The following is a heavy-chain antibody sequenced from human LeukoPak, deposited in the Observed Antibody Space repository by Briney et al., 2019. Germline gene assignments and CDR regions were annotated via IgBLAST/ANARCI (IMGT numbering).Heavy chain of an antibody. CDR2: INPGSGVT. CDR1: GYTFTDYY. CDR3: ARDKGGATTQDY. J-gene: IGHJ4*02. Sequence: GASVRVSCKASGYTFTDYYIHWVRQAPGQGLEWMGWINPGSGVTSYAQNFQGRVTMTRDTSISTAYMELSGLRSDDTAVFYCARDKGGATTQDYWGQGTLVTVSS. D-gene: IGHD1-26*01. V-gene: IGHV1-2*02.